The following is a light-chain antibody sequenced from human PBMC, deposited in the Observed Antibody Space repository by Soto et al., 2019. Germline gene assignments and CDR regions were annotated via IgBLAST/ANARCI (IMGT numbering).Light chain of an antibody. CDR2: GAS. CDR1: QSVSSN. Sequence: EIVMTQSPATLSVSPGERATLSCRASQSVSSNLAWYQQKPGQAPRLLIYGASTRATAIPARFSGSGSGTEFTLTISSLQSEDLAVYYCQQYDNWLTVGGGTKVEIK. CDR3: QQYDNWLT. V-gene: IGKV3-15*01. J-gene: IGKJ4*01.